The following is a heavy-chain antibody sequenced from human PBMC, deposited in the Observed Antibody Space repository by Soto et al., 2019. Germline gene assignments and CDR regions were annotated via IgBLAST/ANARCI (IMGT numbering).Heavy chain of an antibody. D-gene: IGHD3-10*01. J-gene: IGHJ6*03. Sequence: QVQLQQSGPGLVKPSQTLSLTCAISGDSVSSNSAAWNWIRQSPSRGLEWLGRTYYRSKWYNDYAVSVKSRITINPDTSKNQLSLQLNSVTPEDTAVYYCARVSIGGTEPYYYYYMDVWGKGTTVTVSS. CDR3: ARVSIGGTEPYYYYYMDV. CDR1: GDSVSSNSAA. V-gene: IGHV6-1*01. CDR2: TYYRSKWYN.